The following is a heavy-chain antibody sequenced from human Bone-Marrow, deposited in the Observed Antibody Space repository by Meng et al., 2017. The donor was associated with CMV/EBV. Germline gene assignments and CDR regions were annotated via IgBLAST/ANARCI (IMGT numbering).Heavy chain of an antibody. V-gene: IGHV3-30-3*01. CDR3: ARVVARSKPYSTPVDY. CDR2: ISYDGSNK. CDR1: GLTFSSYA. J-gene: IGHJ4*01. Sequence: GLTFSSYAMHWVRQAPGKGLEWVAVISYDGSNKYYADSVKGRFTISRDNSKNTLYLQMNSLRAEDTAVYYCARVVARSKPYSTPVDYWGRGTLVTVSS. D-gene: IGHD4-11*01.